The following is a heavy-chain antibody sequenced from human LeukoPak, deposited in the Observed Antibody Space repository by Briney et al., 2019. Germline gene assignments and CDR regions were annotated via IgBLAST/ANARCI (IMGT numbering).Heavy chain of an antibody. J-gene: IGHJ4*02. V-gene: IGHV1-69*05. D-gene: IGHD1-26*01. CDR1: GGTFSSYA. Sequence: GASVKVSCKASGGTFSSYAISWVRQAPGQGLEWMGGIIPIFGTANYAQKFQGRVTMTRNTSISTAYMELSSLRSEDTAVYYCASRVGEPHGYWGQGTLVTVSS. CDR2: IIPIFGTA. CDR3: ASRVGEPHGY.